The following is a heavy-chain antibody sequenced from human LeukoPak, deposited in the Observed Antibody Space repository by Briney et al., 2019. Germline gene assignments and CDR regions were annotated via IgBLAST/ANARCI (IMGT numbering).Heavy chain of an antibody. J-gene: IGHJ3*02. Sequence: PGGSLRLSCAASGFTFSSYGMHWVRQAPGKGLEWVAVIWYDGSNKYYADSVKGRFTISRDNSKNTLYLQMNSLRAEDTAVYYCARDTRLNAFDIWGQGTMVTVSS. CDR3: ARDTRLNAFDI. CDR1: GFTFSSYG. D-gene: IGHD3-3*01. CDR2: IWYDGSNK. V-gene: IGHV3-33*01.